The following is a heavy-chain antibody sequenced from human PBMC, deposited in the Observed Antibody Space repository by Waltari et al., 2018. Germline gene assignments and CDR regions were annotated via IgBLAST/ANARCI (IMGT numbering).Heavy chain of an antibody. V-gene: IGHV4-59*01. CDR3: ARDRYCSGGSCYGGGGAFDI. CDR2: IYSSGTN. D-gene: IGHD2-15*01. Sequence: QVQLQESGPGLVKPSETLSPTCTVSGGSISSYYWSWIRQPPGKGLEWIGYIYSSGTNHNNPSLKSRVTISVDTSKNQFSLKLRSVTAADTAVYYCARDRYCSGGSCYGGGGAFDIWGQGTMVTVSS. CDR1: GGSISSYY. J-gene: IGHJ3*02.